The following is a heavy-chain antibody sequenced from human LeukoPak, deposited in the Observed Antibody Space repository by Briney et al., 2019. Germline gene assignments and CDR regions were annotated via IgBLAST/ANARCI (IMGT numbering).Heavy chain of an antibody. J-gene: IGHJ4*02. D-gene: IGHD5-24*01. CDR1: GGSISNHY. Sequence: PSETLSLTCTVSGGSISNHYWSWIRQPPGKGLEWIGYIHYGGNTDYNPSLKSRLTISVDTSKNQFSLKLSSVTAADMAVYYCVRRGDGYPYYFDYWGQGTLVTVSS. V-gene: IGHV4-59*11. CDR3: VRRGDGYPYYFDY. CDR2: IHYGGNT.